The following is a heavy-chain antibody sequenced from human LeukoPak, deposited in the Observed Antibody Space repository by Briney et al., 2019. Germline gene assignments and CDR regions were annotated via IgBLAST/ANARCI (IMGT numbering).Heavy chain of an antibody. J-gene: IGHJ6*03. CDR2: IYTSGIT. CDR1: GGSITSTTYY. CDR3: AKEITGGLYYMDV. D-gene: IGHD3-10*01. Sequence: SETLSLTCTVSGGSITSTTYYWSWIRQPAGKGPEWIGRIYTSGITAYNPSLESRVTISVDTPKNQFSLKLSSVTAADTAVYYCAKEITGGLYYMDVWGKGTTVTVSS. V-gene: IGHV4-61*02.